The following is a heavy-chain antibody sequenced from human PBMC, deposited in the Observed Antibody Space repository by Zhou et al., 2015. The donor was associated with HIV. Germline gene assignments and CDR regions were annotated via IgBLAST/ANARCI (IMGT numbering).Heavy chain of an antibody. D-gene: IGHD5-24*01. J-gene: IGHJ4*02. CDR1: GGTFSSYA. V-gene: IGHV1-69*01. CDR2: IIPIFGTA. Sequence: QVQLVQSGAEVKKPGSSVKVSCKASGGTFSSYAISWVRQAPGQGLEWMGGIIPIFGTANYAQKFQGRVTITADESTSTAYMELSSLRSEDTAVYYCASSDSLHGYNREGYFDYWGQGTLVTVSS. CDR3: ASSDSLHGYNREGYFDY.